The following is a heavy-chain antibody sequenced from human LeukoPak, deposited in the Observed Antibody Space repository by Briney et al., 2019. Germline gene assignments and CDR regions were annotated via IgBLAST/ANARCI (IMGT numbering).Heavy chain of an antibody. CDR3: AREGGELWFGETIFDY. CDR2: IYYSGST. Sequence: SETLSLTCTVSGGSITNYYWTWIRQPPGKGLEWIGYIYYSGSTNYNPSLKSRVTISVDTSKNQFSLKLSSVTAADTAVYYCAREGGELWFGETIFDYWGQGTLVTVSS. D-gene: IGHD3-10*01. V-gene: IGHV4-59*01. CDR1: GGSITNYY. J-gene: IGHJ4*02.